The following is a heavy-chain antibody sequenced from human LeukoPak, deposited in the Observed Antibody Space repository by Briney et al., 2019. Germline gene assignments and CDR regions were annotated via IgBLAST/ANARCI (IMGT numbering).Heavy chain of an antibody. CDR2: IYPGDSDT. CDR3: ARSEMATSPFDY. J-gene: IGHJ4*02. D-gene: IGHD5-24*01. CDR1: GYSFTTYW. V-gene: IGHV5-51*01. Sequence: LGESLKISCKGSGYSFTTYWIGWVRQMPGKGLEWMGIIYPGDSDTRYSPSFQGQVTISADKSISTAYLQWSSLKASDTAMYYRARSEMATSPFDYWGQGTLVTVSS.